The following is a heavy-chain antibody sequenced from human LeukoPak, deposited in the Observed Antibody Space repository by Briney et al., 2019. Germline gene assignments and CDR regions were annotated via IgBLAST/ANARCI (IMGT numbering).Heavy chain of an antibody. CDR1: GGSISSSSYY. Sequence: PSETLSLTCTVSGGSISSSSYYWGWIRQPPGKGLEWIGSIYYSGSTYYNPSLKSRVTISVDTSKNQFSLKLSSVTAADTAVYYCARDLRGTVTTDYAFDIWGQGTMVTVSS. J-gene: IGHJ3*02. V-gene: IGHV4-39*07. D-gene: IGHD4-17*01. CDR3: ARDLRGTVTTDYAFDI. CDR2: IYYSGST.